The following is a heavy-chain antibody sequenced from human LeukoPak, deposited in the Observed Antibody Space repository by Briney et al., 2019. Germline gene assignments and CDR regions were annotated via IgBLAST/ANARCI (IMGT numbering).Heavy chain of an antibody. CDR3: ARRYYYGSGSYYKNDWFDP. V-gene: IGHV4-59*08. Sequence: SETLSLTCTVSGGSISSYYWSWIRQPPGKGLEWIGYIYYSGSTNYNPSLKSRVTISVDTSKNQFSLKLSSVTAADTAVYYCARRYYYGSGSYYKNDWFDPWGQGTLVTVSS. J-gene: IGHJ5*02. D-gene: IGHD3-10*01. CDR1: GGSISSYY. CDR2: IYYSGST.